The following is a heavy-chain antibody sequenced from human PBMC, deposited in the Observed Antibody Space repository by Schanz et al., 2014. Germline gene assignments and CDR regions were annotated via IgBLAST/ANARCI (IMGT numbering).Heavy chain of an antibody. V-gene: IGHV3-74*01. CDR3: VRDTDYHFDY. J-gene: IGHJ4*02. CDR2: TSNDGSFT. D-gene: IGHD4-17*01. Sequence: EVQRGENGGGLVQPGGSLRLSCAASGFTFSDSWMHWVRQAPGKGLVWVSRTSNDGSFTTFADSVKGRFTISRDNAKNTLYLQMNSLRAEDTAVYYCVRDTDYHFDYWGQGTLVTVSS. CDR1: GFTFSDSW.